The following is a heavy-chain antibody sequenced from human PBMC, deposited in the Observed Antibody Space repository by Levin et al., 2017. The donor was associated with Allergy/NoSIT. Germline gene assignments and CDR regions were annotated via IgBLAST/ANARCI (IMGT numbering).Heavy chain of an antibody. CDR1: GGSISNSRYY. J-gene: IGHJ5*02. CDR2: MYYSGTT. CDR3: ASTECGNRYGYTVDMYQCWFDP. Sequence: SETLSLTCTVSGGSISNSRYYWGWIRQPPGKGLEWIGSMYYSGTTYYNPPLKSRVTISVDTSKNQFSLKLSSVTAADTAVYYCASTECGNRYGYTVDMYQCWFDPWGQGTLVTVSS. V-gene: IGHV4-39*01. D-gene: IGHD5-18*01.